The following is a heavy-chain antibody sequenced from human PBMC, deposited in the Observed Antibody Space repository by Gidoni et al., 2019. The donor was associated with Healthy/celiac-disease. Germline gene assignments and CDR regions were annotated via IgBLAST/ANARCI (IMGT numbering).Heavy chain of an antibody. CDR2: IYYSGNT. CDR1: GGSISSTTYY. V-gene: IGHV4-39*01. CDR3: ARRYCTGGSCYYTFDS. D-gene: IGHD2-15*01. Sequence: QLQLQESGPGLVKPSEHLSLTCTVSGGSISSTTYYGGWVRQPPGKGLEWIGPIYYSGNTSYNPSLKSRVTISVDTSSNQLSLKLRSVTAADTAVYYCARRYCTGGSCYYTFDSWGQGTLVTVSS. J-gene: IGHJ4*02.